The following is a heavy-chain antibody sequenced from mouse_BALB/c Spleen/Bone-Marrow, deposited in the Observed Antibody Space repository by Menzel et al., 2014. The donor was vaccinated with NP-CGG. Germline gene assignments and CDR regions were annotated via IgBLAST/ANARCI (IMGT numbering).Heavy chain of an antibody. Sequence: EVQLQESGAELVKPGASVKLSCTASGFNIKDTYMHWVKQRPEQGLEWIGRIDPANGNTKYDPKFQGKATITADTSSNTAYLQLRSLTSEDTAVYYCARNGYYVYYYAMDYWGQGTSVTVSS. CDR2: IDPANGNT. CDR3: ARNGYYVYYYAMDY. CDR1: GFNIKDTY. J-gene: IGHJ4*01. V-gene: IGHV14-3*02. D-gene: IGHD2-3*01.